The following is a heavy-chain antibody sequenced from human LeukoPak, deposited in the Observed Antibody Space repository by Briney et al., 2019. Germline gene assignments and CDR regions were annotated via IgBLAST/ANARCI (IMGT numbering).Heavy chain of an antibody. J-gene: IGHJ4*02. Sequence: PGGSLRLSCAASGFTFSSYEMNWVRQAPGKGLEWVSKISSSGSAIYYADSVKGRFTISRDNAKSSLYLQMNSLRVEDTAIYYGARGGSLGYWGQGTLVTVSS. V-gene: IGHV3-48*03. CDR1: GFTFSSYE. CDR2: ISSSGSAI. CDR3: ARGGSLGY. D-gene: IGHD6-19*01.